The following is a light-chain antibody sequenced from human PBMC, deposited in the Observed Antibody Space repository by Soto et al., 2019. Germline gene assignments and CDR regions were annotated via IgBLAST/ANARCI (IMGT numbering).Light chain of an antibody. CDR2: GAS. Sequence: EIVLTQSPGTLSLSPGERATLSCRASQSVSSGSLAWYQQEPGQAPRLLIYGASSRATGIPDRFSGSGSGKDSTLTISRLEPEDFAVYYCQQFGNSSYTFGQGTKLEIK. J-gene: IGKJ2*01. CDR3: QQFGNSSYT. V-gene: IGKV3-20*01. CDR1: QSVSSGS.